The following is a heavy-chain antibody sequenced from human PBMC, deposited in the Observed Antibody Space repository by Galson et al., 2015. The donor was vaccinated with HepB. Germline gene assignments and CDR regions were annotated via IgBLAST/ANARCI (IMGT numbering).Heavy chain of an antibody. V-gene: IGHV3-7*01. CDR2: INHDGSEK. CDR1: GFTFSAYW. D-gene: IGHD1-14*01. Sequence: SLRLSCAASGFTFSAYWMTWVRQAPGKGLEWVANINHDGSEKYYVDSLKGRFTISRDNARNSVYLQMDYLRVEDTAVYYCAQYNYWRFDYWGQGSLVTVSS. CDR3: AQYNYWRFDY. J-gene: IGHJ4*02.